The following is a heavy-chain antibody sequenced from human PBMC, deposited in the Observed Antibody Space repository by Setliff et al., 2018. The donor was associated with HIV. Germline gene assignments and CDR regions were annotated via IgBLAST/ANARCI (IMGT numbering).Heavy chain of an antibody. CDR1: GVSISSYY. D-gene: IGHD5-12*01. CDR2: IFPGGAT. CDR3: AKSSPSIGYITDC. J-gene: IGHJ4*02. V-gene: IGHV4-59*01. Sequence: SETLSLTCSVSGVSISSYYWSWIRHSPGKGLEWIGVIFPGGATNYNPSLTSRVTISVDTSKNHLFLKLTSVTTADTAVYFCAKSSPSIGYITDCWGQGAQVTVSS.